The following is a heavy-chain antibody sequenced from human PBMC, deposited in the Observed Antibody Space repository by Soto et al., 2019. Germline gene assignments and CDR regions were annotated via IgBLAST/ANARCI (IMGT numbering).Heavy chain of an antibody. J-gene: IGHJ4*02. CDR3: ARFSRLDGSPGFDY. CDR1: GFTFSSYW. CDR2: INGDGSSA. D-gene: IGHD1-26*01. V-gene: IGHV3-74*01. Sequence: GGSLRLSCAASGFTFSSYWMHWVRQAPGKGLVWVSRINGDGSSATYADSVMGRFTISRDNAKNTLYLQMNSLRAEDTAVYYCARFSRLDGSPGFDYWGQGTLVTVSS.